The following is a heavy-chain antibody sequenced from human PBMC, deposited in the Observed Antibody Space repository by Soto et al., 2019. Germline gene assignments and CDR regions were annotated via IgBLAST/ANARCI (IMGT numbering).Heavy chain of an antibody. D-gene: IGHD3-22*01. CDR2: IYYSGST. V-gene: IGHV4-39*01. J-gene: IGHJ4*02. CDR3: ARQIVVITI. CDR1: GGSISSSSYY. Sequence: SETLSLTCTVSGGSISSSSYYWGWIRQPPGKGLEWIGSIYYSGSTYYNPSLKSRVTISVDTSKNQFSLKLSSVTAADTAVYYCARQIVVITIWGQGTLVTVS.